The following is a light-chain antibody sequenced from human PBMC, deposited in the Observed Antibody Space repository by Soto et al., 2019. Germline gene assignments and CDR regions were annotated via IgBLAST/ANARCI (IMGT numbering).Light chain of an antibody. CDR1: QSVSSN. Sequence: EIVMTQSPATLSVSPGERATLSCRASQSVSSNLAWYQQKPGQAPRLLIYDASTRATGIPARFSGSVSGTEYNLTISSLQSEDSAVYYCQQCSWHPFTVTFGGGTKVEIK. CDR2: DAS. J-gene: IGKJ4*01. V-gene: IGKV3-15*01. CDR3: QQCSWHPFTVT.